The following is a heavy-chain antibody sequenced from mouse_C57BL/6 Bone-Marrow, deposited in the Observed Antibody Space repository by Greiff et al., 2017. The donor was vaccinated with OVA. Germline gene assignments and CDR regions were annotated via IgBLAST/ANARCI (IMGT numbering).Heavy chain of an antibody. CDR2: ISSGSSTI. Sequence: DVKLVESGGGLVKPGGSLKLSCAASGFTFSDYGMHWVRQAPEKGLEWVAYISSGSSTIYYADTVKGRFTISRDNAKNTLFLQMTSLRSEDTAMDYCERINYWYVEVWGTGTTVTVSA. V-gene: IGHV5-17*01. CDR1: GFTFSDYG. CDR3: ERINYWYVEV. J-gene: IGHJ1*03.